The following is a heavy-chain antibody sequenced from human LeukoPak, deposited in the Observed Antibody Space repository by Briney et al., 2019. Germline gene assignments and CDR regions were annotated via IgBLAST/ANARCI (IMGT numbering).Heavy chain of an antibody. V-gene: IGHV4-4*02. D-gene: IGHD3-10*01. CDR2: INHAGTT. J-gene: IGHJ4*02. CDR3: AADLGEGGN. CDR1: GGSVNSKNW. Sequence: SETLSLTCTVSGGSVNSKNWWNWVRQPPEKGLEWIGDINHAGTTNYNPSLESRVTISIDKSKNRFSLRLTSVAAADTAVYYCAADLGEGGNWGQGTLVTVSS.